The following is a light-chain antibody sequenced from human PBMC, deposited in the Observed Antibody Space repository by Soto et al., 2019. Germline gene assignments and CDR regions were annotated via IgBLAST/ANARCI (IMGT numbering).Light chain of an antibody. Sequence: DIVMTQSPGTLSMSPGDRANLSCRASQSVTSNLAWYQQKPGQAPRLLIYGASTRATGIPARFSGSGSGTEFTLTISSLQSEDFAVYFCQQYNNWHPITFGQGTRLEIK. CDR1: QSVTSN. V-gene: IGKV3-15*01. J-gene: IGKJ5*01. CDR3: QQYNNWHPIT. CDR2: GAS.